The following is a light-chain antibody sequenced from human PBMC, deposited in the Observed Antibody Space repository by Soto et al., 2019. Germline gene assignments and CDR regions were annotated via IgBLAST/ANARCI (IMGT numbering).Light chain of an antibody. V-gene: IGKV3-20*01. CDR3: QQYGSSPT. CDR2: GTS. Sequence: EIVLTQSPGTLSLSPGERATLSCRAILSVSSSYLAWYQQKPGQAPRLLIFGTSTRATGIPDRFSGSGSGTDFTLTISRLEPEDFAVYYCQQYGSSPTFGQGTRLEIK. CDR1: LSVSSSY. J-gene: IGKJ5*01.